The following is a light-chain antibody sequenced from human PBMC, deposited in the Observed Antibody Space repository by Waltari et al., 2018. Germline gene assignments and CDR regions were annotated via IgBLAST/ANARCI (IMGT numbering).Light chain of an antibody. J-gene: IGLJ2*01. CDR3: RSHSTNNIVL. Sequence: QSGLTQPAPVAASPGEAITLPCTGTSGDIGGSDFVSWYQHHPGRAPKVLIFDVNHRPSGISDRFAGSKSGNTASLTISELQPEDDADYYCRSHSTNNIVLFGGGTKVTVL. CDR1: SGDIGGSDF. V-gene: IGLV2-14*01. CDR2: DVN.